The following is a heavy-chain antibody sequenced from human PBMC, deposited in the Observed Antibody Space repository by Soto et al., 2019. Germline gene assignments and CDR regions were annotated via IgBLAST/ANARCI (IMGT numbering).Heavy chain of an antibody. CDR2: ISAYNGNT. CDR1: GYNFSTYG. D-gene: IGHD6-13*01. J-gene: IGHJ4*02. V-gene: IGHV1-18*04. CDR3: AGTGGRNKLAYLDS. Sequence: QVQLVQSGGEVQKPGASVRVSCKASGYNFSTYGISWVRQAPGQGLEWMGWISAYNGNTNYAQKLQGRVTLTTDTSTSPAYIALGPPTSNTTAGNYCAGTGGRNKLAYLDSLGRGSRVT.